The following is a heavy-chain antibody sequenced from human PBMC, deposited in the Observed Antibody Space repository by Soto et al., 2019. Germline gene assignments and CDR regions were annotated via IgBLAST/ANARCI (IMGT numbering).Heavy chain of an antibody. CDR3: ARVVDSGVYYYYYYMDV. V-gene: IGHV3-21*01. J-gene: IGHJ6*03. CDR1: GFTFSSYS. CDR2: ISSSSSYI. Sequence: GESLKISCAASGFTFSSYSMNWVRQAPGKGLEWVSSISSSSSYIYYADSVKGRFTISRDNAKNSLYLQMNSLRAEDTAVYYCARVVDSGVYYYYYYMDVWGKGTTVTVSS. D-gene: IGHD5-12*01.